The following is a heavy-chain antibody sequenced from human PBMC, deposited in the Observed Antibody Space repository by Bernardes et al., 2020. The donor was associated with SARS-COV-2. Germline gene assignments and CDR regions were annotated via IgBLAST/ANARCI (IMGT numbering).Heavy chain of an antibody. V-gene: IGHV4-59*01. CDR2: ISYSGSS. D-gene: IGHD5-12*01. J-gene: IGHJ6*02. CDR3: ARDEWGLRYPYHYGMDV. Sequence: SETLSLTCAVSGDSLSNSFWSWIRQPPGRGLEWIAYISYSGSSDYNPSLKSRVTISVDTSKSQFSLELRSVTAEDTAVYYCARDEWGLRYPYHYGMDVWGQGTTVTVSS. CDR1: GDSLSNSF.